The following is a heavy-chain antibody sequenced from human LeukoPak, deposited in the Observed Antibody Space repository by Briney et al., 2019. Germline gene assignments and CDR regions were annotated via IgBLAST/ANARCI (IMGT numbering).Heavy chain of an antibody. CDR1: GFTFSSYA. Sequence: GGSLRLSCAASGFTFSSYAMHWVRQAPGKGLEYVSAISSNGGSTYYANSVKGRFTISRDNSKNTLYLQMGSLRAEDMAVYYCARDVGDFGDYYGSGSYYNPEPFDYWGQGTLVTVSS. CDR3: ARDVGDFGDYYGSGSYYNPEPFDY. V-gene: IGHV3-64*01. CDR2: ISSNGGST. J-gene: IGHJ4*02. D-gene: IGHD3-10*01.